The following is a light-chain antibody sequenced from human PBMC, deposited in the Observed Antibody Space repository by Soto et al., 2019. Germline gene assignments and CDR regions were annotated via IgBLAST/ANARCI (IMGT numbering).Light chain of an antibody. CDR1: SSNIGAGYD. Sequence: VLTQPPSVSGAPGQRVTISCTGSSSNIGAGYDLHWYQQLPGTAPKLLIYGNTNRPSGVPDRFSGSKSGTSASLAITGLQAEDEADYYCQSYDSSLSGVVFGGGTKLTVL. V-gene: IGLV1-40*01. CDR3: QSYDSSLSGVV. CDR2: GNT. J-gene: IGLJ2*01.